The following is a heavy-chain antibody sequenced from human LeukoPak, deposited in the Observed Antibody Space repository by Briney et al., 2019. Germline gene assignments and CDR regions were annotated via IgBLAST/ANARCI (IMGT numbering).Heavy chain of an antibody. Sequence: GGSLRLSCTASGFTFCDYAMSWFRQAPGKGLEWVGFIRSKAYGGTTEYAASVKGRFTISRDDSKSIAYLQMNSLKTEDTAVYYCTRDPYYDFWSGYYYYFDYWGQGTLVTVSS. CDR3: TRDPYYDFWSGYYYYFDY. J-gene: IGHJ4*02. CDR2: IRSKAYGGTT. V-gene: IGHV3-49*03. D-gene: IGHD3-3*01. CDR1: GFTFCDYA.